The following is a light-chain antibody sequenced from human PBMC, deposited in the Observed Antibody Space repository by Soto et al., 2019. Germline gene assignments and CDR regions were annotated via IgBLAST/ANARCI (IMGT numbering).Light chain of an antibody. Sequence: QSVLTQPASVSGSPGQSITISCTGTSSDIGDSNFVSWYQQHPGKAPKLIIFEVSTRPSGVSNRFSGSKSDNTASLTISGLQAADEAHYSCSSSASTLCVFGGGTKVTVL. V-gene: IGLV2-14*01. CDR2: EVS. CDR3: SSSASTLCV. CDR1: SSDIGDSNF. J-gene: IGLJ3*02.